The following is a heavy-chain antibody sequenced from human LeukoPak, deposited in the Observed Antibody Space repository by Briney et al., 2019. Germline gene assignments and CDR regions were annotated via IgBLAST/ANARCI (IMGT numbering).Heavy chain of an antibody. CDR3: ARQTIPDYYGSGSYYDG. CDR2: IYPGDSDT. Sequence: GASLKISCKGSGSIFTSYWIGWVRQLPGKGLEWMGIIYPGDSDTRYSPSFQGQVTISADKSISTAYLQWSSLKASDTAMYYCARQTIPDYYGSGSYYDGWGQGTLVTVSS. CDR1: GSIFTSYW. V-gene: IGHV5-51*01. D-gene: IGHD3-10*01. J-gene: IGHJ4*02.